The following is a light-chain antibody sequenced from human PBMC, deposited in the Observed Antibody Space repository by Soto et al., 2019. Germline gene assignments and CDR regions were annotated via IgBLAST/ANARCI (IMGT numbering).Light chain of an antibody. CDR1: QSVSSY. V-gene: IGKV3-11*01. CDR2: DAS. Sequence: EIVLTQSPATLSSSPGARATLSCRAGQSVSSYLAWYQQKPGQAPRLLIYDASNRATGIPARFSGSGSGTDFTLTISSLEPEDFAVYYCTQRITGPWTSGHGTKVELK. CDR3: TQRITGPWT. J-gene: IGKJ1*01.